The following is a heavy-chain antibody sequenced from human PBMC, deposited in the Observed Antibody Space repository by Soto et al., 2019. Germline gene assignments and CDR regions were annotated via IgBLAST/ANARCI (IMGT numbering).Heavy chain of an antibody. D-gene: IGHD3-22*01. CDR2: ISGSGGRT. V-gene: IGHV3-23*01. Sequence: GGSLRLSCAASGFTFSSYAMSWVRQAPGKGLEWVSAISGSGGRTYYADSVKGRFTISRDNSKNTLYLEMNSLRAEDTAVYYCAKSPAKYDSSGYYSYYFDYWGQGTLVTAPQ. CDR3: AKSPAKYDSSGYYSYYFDY. CDR1: GFTFSSYA. J-gene: IGHJ4*02.